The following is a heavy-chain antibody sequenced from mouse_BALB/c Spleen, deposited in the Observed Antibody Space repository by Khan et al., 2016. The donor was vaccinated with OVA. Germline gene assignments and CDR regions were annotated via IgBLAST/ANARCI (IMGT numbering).Heavy chain of an antibody. CDR3: TRSGYGSFAF. D-gene: IGHD2-2*01. J-gene: IGHJ3*01. Sequence: QVQLKESGAELVKPGASVKLSCKASGYTFSTYYMYWVKQRPGQGLEWIGEINPNNGGSNFNEKFKNKATLTVDKSSSTAYMQLSSLTSEDSAVYYCTRSGYGSFAFWGQGTLVTVSA. CDR1: GYTFSTYY. V-gene: IGHV1S81*02. CDR2: INPNNGGS.